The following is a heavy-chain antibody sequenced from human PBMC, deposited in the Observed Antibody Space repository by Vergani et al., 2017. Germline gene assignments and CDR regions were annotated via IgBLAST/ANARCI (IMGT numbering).Heavy chain of an antibody. CDR2: IKSLDDGGTT. Sequence: EVLLVESGGGVVEPGGSLRLSCVVSGFIFSKAWMTWVRQAPGKGLEWVGRIKSLDDGGTTEFAAGVKGRFTISRDNSKDTLYLQMNSLRAEDTAVYYCARGYCTNSICRGKVDSWGQGTLVTVSS. J-gene: IGHJ4*02. D-gene: IGHD2-8*01. CDR1: GFIFSKAW. V-gene: IGHV3-15*01. CDR3: ARGYCTNSICRGKVDS.